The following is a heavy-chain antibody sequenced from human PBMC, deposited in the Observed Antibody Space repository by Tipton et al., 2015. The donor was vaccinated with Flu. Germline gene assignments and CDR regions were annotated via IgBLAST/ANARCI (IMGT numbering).Heavy chain of an antibody. D-gene: IGHD3-3*01. Sequence: SLRLSCAASGFTFSSYDMHWVRQATGKGLEWVSAIGSAGDTYYQDSVKGRFTISRDNAKKSLYLQMNSLRAEDTAVYYCARDHPPSITVLGEITDYFGMDVWGQGTTVTVSS. CDR3: ARDHPPSITVLGEITDYFGMDV. CDR1: GFTFSSYD. CDR2: IGSAGDT. V-gene: IGHV3-13*01. J-gene: IGHJ6*02.